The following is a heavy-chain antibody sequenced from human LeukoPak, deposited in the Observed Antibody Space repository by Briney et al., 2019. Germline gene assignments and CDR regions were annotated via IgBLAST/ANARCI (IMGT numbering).Heavy chain of an antibody. Sequence: PGGSLTLSCAASGFTVSSNYMIWVRQAPGKGLEGGSVIYSGGSTYYADSVKGRFTISRDNSKNTLYLEMNSLRAEDTAVYYCAREWGEDTAMVQTRHVNYGMDVWGQGTTVTVSS. CDR1: GFTVSSNY. CDR2: IYSGGST. D-gene: IGHD5-18*01. CDR3: AREWGEDTAMVQTRHVNYGMDV. V-gene: IGHV3-66*01. J-gene: IGHJ6*02.